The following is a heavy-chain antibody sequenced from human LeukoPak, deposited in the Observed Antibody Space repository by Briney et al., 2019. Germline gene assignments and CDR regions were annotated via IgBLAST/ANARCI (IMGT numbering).Heavy chain of an antibody. V-gene: IGHV4-4*07. Sequence: SETLSLTCTVSGDSISSYYCNWIRQPAGKGLEYIGRIYSTGSTNYNPSLKSRVTMSVDTSKNHFSLKLSSVTAADTTVYYCARGGDYSGYYYVLDYWGQGTLVTVSS. CDR2: IYSTGST. D-gene: IGHD3-22*01. J-gene: IGHJ4*02. CDR3: ARGGDYSGYYYVLDY. CDR1: GDSISSYY.